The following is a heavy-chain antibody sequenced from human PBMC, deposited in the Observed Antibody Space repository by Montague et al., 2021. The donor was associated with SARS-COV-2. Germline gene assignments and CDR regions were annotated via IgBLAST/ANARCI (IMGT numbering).Heavy chain of an antibody. J-gene: IGHJ4*02. Sequence: VKPTQTLTLTCTFSGFSLSNTRMSVGWIRQPPGKALEWLALINWDDDEYYNPSLRTRLTISKDTSKNQVVLVMTNMDTMDTGTYYCARIQRWGEYYFDFRGQGALVVVSS. D-gene: IGHD3-10*01. CDR1: GFSLSNTRMS. V-gene: IGHV2-70*01. CDR3: ARIQRWGEYYFDF. CDR2: INWDDDE.